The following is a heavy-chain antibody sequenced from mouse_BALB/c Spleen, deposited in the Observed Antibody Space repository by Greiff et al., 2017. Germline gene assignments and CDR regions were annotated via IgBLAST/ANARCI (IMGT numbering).Heavy chain of an antibody. CDR2: IYPGSGNT. D-gene: IGHD4-1*01. CDR3: ARGVGRGGYYFDY. J-gene: IGHJ2*01. CDR1: GYTFTDYY. Sequence: QVQLKESGAELARPGASVKLSCKASGYTFTDYYINWVKQRTGQGLEWIGEIYPGSGNTYYNEKFKGKATLTADKSSSTAYMQLSSLTSEDSAVYFCARGVGRGGYYFDYWGQGTTLTVSS. V-gene: IGHV1-77*01.